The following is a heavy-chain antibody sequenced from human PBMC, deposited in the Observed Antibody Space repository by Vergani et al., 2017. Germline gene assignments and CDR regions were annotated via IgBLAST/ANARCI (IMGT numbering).Heavy chain of an antibody. Sequence: EVQLVESGGVVVQPGGSLRLSCAASGFTFDDYTMHWVRHAPGKGLKWVSLISWNGGSTYYADSVKGRFTISRDNSKNSLYLQMNSLRTEDTALYYCVKDIIGDSPYWGQGTLVTVSS. CDR3: VKDIIGDSPY. J-gene: IGHJ4*02. V-gene: IGHV3-43*01. D-gene: IGHD2-21*01. CDR1: GFTFDDYT. CDR2: ISWNGGST.